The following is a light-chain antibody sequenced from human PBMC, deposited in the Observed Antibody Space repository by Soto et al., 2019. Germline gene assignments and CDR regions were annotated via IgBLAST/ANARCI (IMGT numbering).Light chain of an antibody. J-gene: IGKJ4*01. Sequence: DIQMTQSPSSLSASVGDRITITCRASQDITTSLVWFQLKPGKAPKSLIYAASRLLSGVPSKFSGSGSGTDFTHTISSLQPEDFATYYCQQYKDYPLTFGGGTRVEIK. V-gene: IGKV1-16*02. CDR3: QQYKDYPLT. CDR1: QDITTS. CDR2: AAS.